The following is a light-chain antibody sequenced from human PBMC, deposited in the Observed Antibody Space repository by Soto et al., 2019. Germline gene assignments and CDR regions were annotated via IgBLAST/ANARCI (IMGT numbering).Light chain of an antibody. CDR2: GAS. J-gene: IGKJ1*01. CDR1: QSVSSN. CDR3: QQYNHWPPWT. V-gene: IGKV3-15*01. Sequence: EIVMTQSPATLSVSPGERATLSCRASQSVSSNLAWYQQKPGQAPRLLIYGASTRATGIPARFSGSGSGKEFTLTYISKQAKDFAVYYFQQYNHWPPWTFGQGTTVEIK.